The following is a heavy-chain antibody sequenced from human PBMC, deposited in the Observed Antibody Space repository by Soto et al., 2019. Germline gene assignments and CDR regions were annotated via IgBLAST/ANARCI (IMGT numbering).Heavy chain of an antibody. CDR1: GFTFSSYG. V-gene: IGHV3-33*01. Sequence: VGSLRLSCAASGFTFSSYGMHWVRQAPGKGLEWVAVIWYDGSNKYYADSVKGRFTISRDNSKNTLYLQMNSLRAEDTAVYYCARGYLLLWFGEGFDYWGQGTLVTVSS. D-gene: IGHD3-10*01. J-gene: IGHJ4*02. CDR3: ARGYLLLWFGEGFDY. CDR2: IWYDGSNK.